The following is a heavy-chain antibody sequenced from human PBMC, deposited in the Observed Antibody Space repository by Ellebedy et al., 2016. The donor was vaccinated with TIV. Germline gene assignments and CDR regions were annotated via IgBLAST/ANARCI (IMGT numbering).Heavy chain of an antibody. Sequence: GESLKISCAASGFIFKNAWMTWVRRAPGKGLEWVGRIKSHADGGTPDYGAPVKGRFIISRNDSESTLYLRLYSLETEDTAVYYCATDSPKYYSGSPSYPFDHWGQGTLVTVSS. D-gene: IGHD2/OR15-2a*01. V-gene: IGHV3-15*01. CDR3: ATDSPKYYSGSPSYPFDH. J-gene: IGHJ4*02. CDR2: IKSHADGGTP. CDR1: GFIFKNAW.